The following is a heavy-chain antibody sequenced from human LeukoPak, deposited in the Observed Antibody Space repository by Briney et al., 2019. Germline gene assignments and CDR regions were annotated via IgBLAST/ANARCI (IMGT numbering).Heavy chain of an antibody. CDR2: ISYDGSNK. J-gene: IGHJ4*02. CDR1: GFTFSSYA. CDR3: ARGQWLADFDY. D-gene: IGHD6-19*01. Sequence: GGSLRLSCAASGFTFSSYAMHWVRQAPGKGLEWVAVISYDGSNKYYADSVKGRFTISRDNSKNTLYLQMNSLRAEDTAVYYCARGQWLADFDYWGQGTLVTVSS. V-gene: IGHV3-30*04.